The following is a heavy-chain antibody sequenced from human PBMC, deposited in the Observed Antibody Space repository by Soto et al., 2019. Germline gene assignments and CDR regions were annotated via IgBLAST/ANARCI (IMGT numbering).Heavy chain of an antibody. D-gene: IGHD3-3*01. CDR3: ARGGRYYDLEWLPY. Sequence: SETLSLTCTVSGGSISSYYWSWIRQPPGKGLEWIGCIYYSGSTNYNPSLKSRVTISVDTSKNQFSLKLSSVTAADTAVYYCARGGRYYDLEWLPYWGQGTLVTVSS. CDR1: GGSISSYY. V-gene: IGHV4-59*01. J-gene: IGHJ4*02. CDR2: IYYSGST.